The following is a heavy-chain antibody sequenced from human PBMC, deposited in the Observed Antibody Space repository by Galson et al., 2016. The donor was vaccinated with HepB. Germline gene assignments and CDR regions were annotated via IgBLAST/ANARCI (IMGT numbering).Heavy chain of an antibody. D-gene: IGHD5/OR15-5a*01. CDR2: VSPSGSRT. CDR3: AREDLLDVYGSRKYHTKYFDL. J-gene: IGHJ5*02. CDR1: GFSFSTYA. V-gene: IGHV3-23*01. Sequence: SLRLSCAGSGFSFSTYAMTWVRQAPGRGLEWISAVSPSGSRTYYIDSVRGRFTVSRDNSEHTVHLQLNSLSVEDTALYYCAREDLLDVYGSRKYHTKYFDLWGRGTLVTVSS.